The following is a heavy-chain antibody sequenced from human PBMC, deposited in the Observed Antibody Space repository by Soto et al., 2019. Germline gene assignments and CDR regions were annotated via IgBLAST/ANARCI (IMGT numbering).Heavy chain of an antibody. Sequence: SVKVSCKASGGTFSSYAISWVRQAPGQGLEWMGGIIPIFGTANYVQKFQGRVTITADKSTSTAYMELSSLRSEDTAVYYCARDELDYYDSSGYYGPYYYYGMDVWGQGTTVTVSS. CDR2: IIPIFGTA. D-gene: IGHD3-22*01. V-gene: IGHV1-69*06. CDR1: GGTFSSYA. J-gene: IGHJ6*02. CDR3: ARDELDYYDSSGYYGPYYYYGMDV.